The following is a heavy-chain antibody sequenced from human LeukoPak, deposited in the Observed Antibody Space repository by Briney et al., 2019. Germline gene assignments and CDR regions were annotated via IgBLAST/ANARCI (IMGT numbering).Heavy chain of an antibody. V-gene: IGHV3-7*01. CDR3: ARDFHSGYDLPYYFDY. CDR2: IKQDGSEK. D-gene: IGHD5-12*01. CDR1: GFTFSSYW. Sequence: PGGSLRLSCAASGFTFSSYWMSWVRQAPGKGLEWVANIKQDGSEKYYVDSVKGRFTISRDNAKNSLYLQMNSLRAADTAVYYCARDFHSGYDLPYYFDYWGQGTLVTVSS. J-gene: IGHJ4*02.